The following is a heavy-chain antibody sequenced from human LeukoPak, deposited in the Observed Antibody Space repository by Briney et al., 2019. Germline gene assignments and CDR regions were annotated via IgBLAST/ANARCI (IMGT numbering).Heavy chain of an antibody. CDR1: GYTFTTYY. CDR3: ARDVSGGNCPFDY. CDR2: INPSGGST. J-gene: IGHJ4*02. V-gene: IGHV1-46*01. Sequence: ASVKVSCKASGYTFTTYYFHWVRQAPGQGLEWMGIINPSGGSTSYAQKFQGRVTMTRDTSTSTLYMELTSLRSEDTAVYYCARDVSGGNCPFDYWGQGTLVTVSS. D-gene: IGHD2-15*01.